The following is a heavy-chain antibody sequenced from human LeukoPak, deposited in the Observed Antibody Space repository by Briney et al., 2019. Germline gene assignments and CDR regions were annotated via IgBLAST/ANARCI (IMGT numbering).Heavy chain of an antibody. D-gene: IGHD6-13*01. Sequence: GESLRLSCAASGFTFSSYAMHWVRQAPGKGLEWVAVISYDGSNKYYADSVKGRFTISRDNSKNTLYLQMNSLRAEDTAVYYCANSSYNNNWYNWFDPWGQGTLVTVSS. CDR2: ISYDGSNK. V-gene: IGHV3-30-3*01. J-gene: IGHJ5*02. CDR3: ANSSYNNNWYNWFDP. CDR1: GFTFSSYA.